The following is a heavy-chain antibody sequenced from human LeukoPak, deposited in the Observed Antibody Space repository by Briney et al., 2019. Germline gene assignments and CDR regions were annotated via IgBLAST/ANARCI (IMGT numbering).Heavy chain of an antibody. Sequence: PSETLSLTCTVSGGSISSYYWSWIRQPPGKGLEWIGYIYYSGSTNYNPSLKSRVTISVDTSKNQFSLKLSSVTAADTAVYYCARQRRGYCGGDCSNSHFDHWGQGTLVTVSS. J-gene: IGHJ4*02. CDR3: ARQRRGYCGGDCSNSHFDH. CDR2: IYYSGST. D-gene: IGHD2-21*02. CDR1: GGSISSYY. V-gene: IGHV4-59*08.